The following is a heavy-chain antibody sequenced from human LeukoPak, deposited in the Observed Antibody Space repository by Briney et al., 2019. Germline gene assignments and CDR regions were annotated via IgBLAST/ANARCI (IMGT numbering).Heavy chain of an antibody. CDR1: GKTLSDLS. Sequence: ASVEVSCKVSGKTLSDLSIHWLRQPPGKGLEWLGGSDPEDGERIYAQMFQGRVTMTEDTSIDTAYMELSSLRSGDTAVYYCVTGFTTMAVDYFDYWGQGTLVTVSP. CDR2: SDPEDGER. CDR3: VTGFTTMAVDYFDY. V-gene: IGHV1-24*01. J-gene: IGHJ4*02. D-gene: IGHD5-18*01.